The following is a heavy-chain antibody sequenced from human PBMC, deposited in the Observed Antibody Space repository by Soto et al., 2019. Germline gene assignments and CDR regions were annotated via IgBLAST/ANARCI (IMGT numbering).Heavy chain of an antibody. D-gene: IGHD5-12*01. CDR3: ARASRDGYNRLDY. V-gene: IGHV1-2*04. Sequence: QVQLVQSGAEVKKPGASVKVSCKASGYTFTGYYMHWVRQAPGQGLEWMGWINPNSGGTNYAQKLQGWVTMTRDTSISTAYMELSRLRSDDTAVYYCARASRDGYNRLDYWGQGTLVTVSS. CDR1: GYTFTGYY. J-gene: IGHJ4*02. CDR2: INPNSGGT.